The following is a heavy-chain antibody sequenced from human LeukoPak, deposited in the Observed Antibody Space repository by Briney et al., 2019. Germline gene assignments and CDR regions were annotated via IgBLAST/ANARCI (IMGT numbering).Heavy chain of an antibody. V-gene: IGHV3-15*01. Sequence: GGSLRLSRAASGFTFSNAWMSWVRQAPGKGLEWVGRIKSKTDGGTTDYAAPVKGRFTISRDDSKNTLYLQMNSLKTEDTAVYYCTTGIAAAADAFDIWGQGTMVTVSS. D-gene: IGHD6-13*01. CDR1: GFTFSNAW. J-gene: IGHJ3*02. CDR2: IKSKTDGGTT. CDR3: TTGIAAAADAFDI.